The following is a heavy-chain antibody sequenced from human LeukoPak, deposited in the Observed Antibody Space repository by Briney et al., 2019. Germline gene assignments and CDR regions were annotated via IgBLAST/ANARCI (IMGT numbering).Heavy chain of an antibody. CDR2: INPNSGGT. CDR3: APSSSSIGNFDY. V-gene: IGHV1-2*02. D-gene: IGHD6-13*01. CDR1: GDTYSDYY. Sequence: ASVKVSCKTSGDTYSDYYMHWVRQAPGQGLEWMGWINPNSGGTNYAQKFQGRVTMTRDTSISTAYMELSRLRSDDTAVYYCAPSSSSIGNFDYWGQGTLVTVSS. J-gene: IGHJ4*02.